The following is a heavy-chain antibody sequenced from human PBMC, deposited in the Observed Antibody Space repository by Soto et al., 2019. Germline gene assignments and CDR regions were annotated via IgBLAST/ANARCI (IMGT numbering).Heavy chain of an antibody. CDR3: ARDLGVDFWSGYYYYGMDV. V-gene: IGHV1-18*01. D-gene: IGHD3-3*01. CDR2: ISAYNGNT. Sequence: QVQLVQSGAEVKKPGASVKVSCKASGYTFTSYGISWVRQAPGQGLEWMGWISAYNGNTNYAQKLQGRVTMTTDTSTSTAYRELRSLRSDDTAVYYCARDLGVDFWSGYYYYGMDVWGQGTTVTVSS. J-gene: IGHJ6*02. CDR1: GYTFTSYG.